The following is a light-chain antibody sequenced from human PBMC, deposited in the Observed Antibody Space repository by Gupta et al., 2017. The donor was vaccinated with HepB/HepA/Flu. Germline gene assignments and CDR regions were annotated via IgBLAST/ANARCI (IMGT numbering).Light chain of an antibody. J-gene: IGLJ2*01. CDR2: DVI. V-gene: IGLV2-14*03. CDR3: SSYTSSITVV. CDR1: SSDVGVYNY. Sequence: QFALTQPASVYVSPEQSITIAGTGTSSDVGVYNYVSWHQQNPDKAPKLMIYDVINRPSGVSNRFSGYKSGNTASLTISGLQAEEEADYYCSSYTSSITVVFGGGTKLTVL.